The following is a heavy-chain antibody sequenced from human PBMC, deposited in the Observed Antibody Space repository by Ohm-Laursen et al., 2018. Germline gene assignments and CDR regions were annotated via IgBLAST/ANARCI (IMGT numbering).Heavy chain of an antibody. D-gene: IGHD6-6*01. Sequence: TQTLTLTSTFSGFSLSTSGMCVSWIRQPPGKALEWLARIDWDDDKYYSTSLKTRLTISKDTSKNQVVLTMTNMDPVDTATYYCARIHQYSSSSSFDYWGQGTLVTVSS. V-gene: IGHV2-70*11. CDR3: ARIHQYSSSSSFDY. CDR1: GFSLSTSGMC. J-gene: IGHJ4*02. CDR2: IDWDDDK.